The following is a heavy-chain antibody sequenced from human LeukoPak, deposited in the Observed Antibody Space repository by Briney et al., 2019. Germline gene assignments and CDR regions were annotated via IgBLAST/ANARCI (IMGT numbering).Heavy chain of an antibody. V-gene: IGHV1-69*06. CDR1: GGTLSSYA. CDR2: IIPIFGTA. D-gene: IGHD6-19*01. J-gene: IGHJ4*02. CDR3: ATSGYSSGWYGY. Sequence: ASVKVSCKASGGTLSSYAISWVRQAPGQGLEWMGGIIPIFGTANYAQKFQGRVTITADKSTSTAYMELSSLRSEDTAVYYCATSGYSSGWYGYWGQGTLVTVSS.